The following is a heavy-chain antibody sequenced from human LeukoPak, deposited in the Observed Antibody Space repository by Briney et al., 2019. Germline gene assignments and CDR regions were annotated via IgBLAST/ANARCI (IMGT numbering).Heavy chain of an antibody. D-gene: IGHD2-2*01. CDR1: GFTFSSYW. J-gene: IGHJ6*02. CDR3: ARDIVVVPAAIWDYYYYGMGV. V-gene: IGHV3-74*01. Sequence: QPGGSLRLSCAASGFTFSSYWMHWVRQAPGKGLVWVSRINSDGSSTSYADSVKGRFTISRDNAKNTLYLQMNSLRAEDTAVYYCARDIVVVPAAIWDYYYYGMGVWGQGTTVTVSS. CDR2: INSDGSST.